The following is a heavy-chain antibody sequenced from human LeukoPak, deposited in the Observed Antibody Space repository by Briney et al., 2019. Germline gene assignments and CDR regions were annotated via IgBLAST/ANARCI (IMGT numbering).Heavy chain of an antibody. CDR3: ARGHRGLGY. V-gene: IGHV4-39*07. Sequence: SETLSLTCTVSGDSISSTSYYWDWIRQPPGKGLEWIGSIYNSGTTYYNPSLKSRVTISVDTSKNQFSLKVTSVTAADTAVYYCARGHRGLGYWGQGTLVTVSS. CDR2: IYNSGTT. D-gene: IGHD3-16*01. J-gene: IGHJ4*02. CDR1: GDSISSTSYY.